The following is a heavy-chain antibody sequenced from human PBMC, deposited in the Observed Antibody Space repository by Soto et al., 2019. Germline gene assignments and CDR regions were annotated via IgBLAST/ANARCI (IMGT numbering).Heavy chain of an antibody. D-gene: IGHD3-10*01. CDR1: GGSISSGGYS. J-gene: IGHJ4*02. Sequence: SETLSLTCAVSGGSISSGGYSWSWIRQPPGKGLEWIGYIYHSGSTYYNPSLKSRVTISVDRSKNQFSLKLSSVTAADTAVYYFPRARPGIDHRGQGTLVTVSS. CDR2: IYHSGST. V-gene: IGHV4-30-2*01. CDR3: PRARPGIDH.